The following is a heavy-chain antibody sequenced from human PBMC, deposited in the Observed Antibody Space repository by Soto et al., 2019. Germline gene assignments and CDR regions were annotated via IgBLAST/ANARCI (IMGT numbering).Heavy chain of an antibody. V-gene: IGHV2-5*02. CDR1: GFSLSTSGVG. CDR2: IYWDDYK. CDR3: AQRRPTVTPAEYFQH. Sequence: SGPTLVNPTQTLTLTCSFSGFSLSTSGVGVGWIRQPPGKALEWVALIYWDDYKRYSPSLKSRLTITKDTSKNQVVLTMTNMDPVVTGTYYCAQRRPTVTPAEYFQHWGQGTLVTVSS. D-gene: IGHD4-17*01. J-gene: IGHJ1*01.